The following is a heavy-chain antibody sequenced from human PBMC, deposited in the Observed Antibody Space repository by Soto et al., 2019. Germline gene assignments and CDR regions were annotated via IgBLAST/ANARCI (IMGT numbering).Heavy chain of an antibody. CDR3: AKENGYSSSWFEFDY. Sequence: SGFTFRSYWMTWVRQAPGKGLEWVSAISGSGGSTYYADSVKGRFTISRDNSKNTLYLQMNSLRAEDTAVYYCAKENGYSSSWFEFDYWGQGTLVTVSS. D-gene: IGHD6-13*01. CDR2: ISGSGGST. J-gene: IGHJ4*02. CDR1: GFTFRSYW. V-gene: IGHV3-23*01.